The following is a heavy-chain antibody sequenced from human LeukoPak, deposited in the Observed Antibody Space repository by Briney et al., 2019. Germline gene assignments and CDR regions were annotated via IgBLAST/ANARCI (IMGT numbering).Heavy chain of an antibody. Sequence: SVKVSCKASGGTFSSYAISWVRRAPGQGLEWMGWINPNSGGTNYSQKLQGRVTITRDTSASTAYMELSSLRSEDTAVYYCARIPDLAVAPAEGVYWGQGTLVTVSS. CDR3: ARIPDLAVAPAEGVY. D-gene: IGHD6-19*01. CDR1: GGTFSSYA. J-gene: IGHJ4*02. V-gene: IGHV1-69*04. CDR2: INPNSGGT.